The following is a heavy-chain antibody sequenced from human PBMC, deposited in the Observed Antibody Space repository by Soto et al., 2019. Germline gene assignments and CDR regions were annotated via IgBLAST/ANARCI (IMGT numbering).Heavy chain of an antibody. CDR1: GFTFSSYA. Sequence: SGGSLRLSCAASGFTFSSYAMSWVRQAPGKGLEWVSAIGTAGDTYYPGSVKGRFTISRENAKNSLYLQMNSLRAGDTAVYYCARVEARGYSYLAYDYWGQGTLVTVSS. J-gene: IGHJ4*02. V-gene: IGHV3-13*01. CDR2: IGTAGDT. CDR3: ARVEARGYSYLAYDY. D-gene: IGHD5-18*01.